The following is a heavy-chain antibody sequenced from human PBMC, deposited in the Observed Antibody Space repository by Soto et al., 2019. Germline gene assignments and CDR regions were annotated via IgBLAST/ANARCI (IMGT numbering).Heavy chain of an antibody. V-gene: IGHV3-7*05. CDR1: GFSLGSYC. Sequence: EAQLVESGGGLVQPGGSLRLSCEASGFSLGSYCMTWVRQAPGKGLEWVANIKKDGSRTSYLDSVRGRFTISRDNVGNSLSLQMDSLRAEDTGLYFCARDVSPGTSTLYLDAFDIWGQGTMVTVSS. CDR3: ARDVSPGTSTLYLDAFDI. J-gene: IGHJ3*02. CDR2: IKKDGSRT. D-gene: IGHD2-8*01.